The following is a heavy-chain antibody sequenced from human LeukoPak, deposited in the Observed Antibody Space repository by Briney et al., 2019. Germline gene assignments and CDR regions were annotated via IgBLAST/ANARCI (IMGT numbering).Heavy chain of an antibody. CDR3: ARGSDGWFAFDY. V-gene: IGHV3-66*01. Sequence: GGSLRLSCAASGFTFSNAWMSWVRQAPGKGLEWVSIIYSTGGKYYTDSVKGRFTISRDNSKHTLYLQMNSLTGEDTAVYYCARGSDGWFAFDYWGQGILVTVSS. D-gene: IGHD6-19*01. CDR2: IYSTGGK. CDR1: GFTFSNAW. J-gene: IGHJ4*02.